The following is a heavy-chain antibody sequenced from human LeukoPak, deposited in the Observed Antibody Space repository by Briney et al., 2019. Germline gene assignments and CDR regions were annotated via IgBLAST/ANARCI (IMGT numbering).Heavy chain of an antibody. Sequence: GGSLRLSCAASGFTFSSYAMHWVRQAPGKGLEWVAVISYDGSNKYYADSVKGRFTISRDNSKNTLYLQMNSLRAEDTAVYYCASFWDFDWLELQPTYYYYMDVWGKGTTVTVSS. V-gene: IGHV3-30*04. CDR3: ASFWDFDWLELQPTYYYYMDV. CDR2: ISYDGSNK. J-gene: IGHJ6*03. D-gene: IGHD3-9*01. CDR1: GFTFSSYA.